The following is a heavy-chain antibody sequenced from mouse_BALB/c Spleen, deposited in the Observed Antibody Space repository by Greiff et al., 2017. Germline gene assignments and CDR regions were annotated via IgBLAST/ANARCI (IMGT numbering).Heavy chain of an antibody. CDR1: GFTFSDYY. V-gene: IGHV5-4*02. CDR3: ARGGWLLLDY. Sequence: EVKLVESGGGLVKPGGSLKLSCAASGFTFSDYYMYWVRQTPEKRLEWVATISDGGSYTYYPDSVKGRFTISRDNAKNNLYLQMSSLKSEDTAMYYCARGGWLLLDYWGQGTTLTVSS. J-gene: IGHJ2*01. CDR2: ISDGGSYT. D-gene: IGHD2-3*01.